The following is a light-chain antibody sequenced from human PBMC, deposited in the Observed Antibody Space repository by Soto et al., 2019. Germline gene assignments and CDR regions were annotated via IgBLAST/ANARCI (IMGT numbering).Light chain of an antibody. Sequence: DIVMTQSPDSLAVSLGERATFNCKSSQTVSGSNNKNYLAWYQRKAGQPPKLLIYWASTRESGVPDRFSGSGSGTDFTLTISSLQAEDVAVYYCQQYYLTPLTFGGGTKVEIK. CDR3: QQYYLTPLT. CDR1: QTVSGSNNKNY. J-gene: IGKJ4*01. CDR2: WAS. V-gene: IGKV4-1*01.